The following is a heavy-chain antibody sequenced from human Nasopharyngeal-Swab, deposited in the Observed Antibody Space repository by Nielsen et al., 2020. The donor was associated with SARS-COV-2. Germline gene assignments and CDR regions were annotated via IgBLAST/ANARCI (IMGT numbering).Heavy chain of an antibody. D-gene: IGHD3-10*01. Sequence: GGSLRLSCEASGFTFSSYAMTWVRQAPGKGLEWVSSISVNGASTYYAGSVKGRFIISRDNSRNTLYLQLNSLRAEDTAIYYCAKRVAGKYYYMDVWGKGTTVTVSS. J-gene: IGHJ6*03. CDR1: GFTFSSYA. CDR2: ISVNGAST. V-gene: IGHV3-23*01. CDR3: AKRVAGKYYYMDV.